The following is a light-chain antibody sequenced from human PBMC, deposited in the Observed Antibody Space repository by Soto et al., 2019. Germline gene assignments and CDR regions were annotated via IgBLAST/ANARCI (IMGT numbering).Light chain of an antibody. CDR2: DAS. CDR1: QDIGTW. Sequence: DIQMTQSLSTLSASDGDRVTITCRASQDIGTWLAWYQQKPGKAPKLLIYDASSLESGVPSRFSGSGSGTEFTLTISSLQPDDFATYYCQQYNSYSEAFGQGTKVDIK. V-gene: IGKV1-5*01. J-gene: IGKJ1*01. CDR3: QQYNSYSEA.